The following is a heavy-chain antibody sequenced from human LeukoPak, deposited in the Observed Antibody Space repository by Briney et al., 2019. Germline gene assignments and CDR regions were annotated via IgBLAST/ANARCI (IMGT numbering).Heavy chain of an antibody. V-gene: IGHV3-33*01. Sequence: PGGSLRLSCATSGFIFSHFGTHWVRQAPGKGLEWVAAIQSDGSQEYFADSVKGRSTISRDKSKSTMYLQIDTLRAEDTAVYYCARDSCLIKTCLDYWGQGTLATVSS. CDR2: IQSDGSQE. CDR3: ARDSCLIKTCLDY. CDR1: GFIFSHFG. J-gene: IGHJ4*02. D-gene: IGHD3-10*01.